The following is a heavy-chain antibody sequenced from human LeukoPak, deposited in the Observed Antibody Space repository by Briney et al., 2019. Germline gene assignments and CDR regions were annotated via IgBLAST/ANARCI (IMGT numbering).Heavy chain of an antibody. V-gene: IGHV1-8*01. D-gene: IGHD3-3*01. Sequence: ASVKVSSKASGYTFTSYDINCVRPATGQGLEWMGWMNPNRGNTGYAQKFQGTVTMTTNTSLSTAYMELSSVRSEDTAVYYCARSTLSAIFGVVIDRRFDYWGQGTLVTVSS. CDR3: ARSTLSAIFGVVIDRRFDY. CDR2: MNPNRGNT. J-gene: IGHJ4*02. CDR1: GYTFTSYD.